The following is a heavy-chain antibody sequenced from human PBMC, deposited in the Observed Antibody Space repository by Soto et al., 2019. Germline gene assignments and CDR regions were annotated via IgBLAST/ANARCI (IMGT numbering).Heavy chain of an antibody. Sequence: GGSLRLSCVASRSAFSSYGISWVRQAPGKGLEWVSSISVSSSDIYYAASVRGRFTISRDNNATSVYLQMKNLRADDTAVYHCAPIQGSGPRWGMDVWGQGTTVTVSS. J-gene: IGHJ6*02. CDR3: APIQGSGPRWGMDV. CDR2: ISVSSSDI. CDR1: RSAFSSYG. D-gene: IGHD6-19*01. V-gene: IGHV3-21*01.